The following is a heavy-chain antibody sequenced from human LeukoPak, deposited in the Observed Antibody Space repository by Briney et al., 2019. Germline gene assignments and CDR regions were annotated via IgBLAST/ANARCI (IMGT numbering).Heavy chain of an antibody. CDR3: ARRGGNPYQPLLYEVDFDY. J-gene: IGHJ4*02. D-gene: IGHD2-2*02. CDR1: GYTFTGYY. CDR2: INPNSGGT. V-gene: IGHV1-2*02. Sequence: ASVKVSCKASGYTFTGYYMHRVRQAPGQGLEWMGWINPNSGGTNYAQKFQGRVTMTRDTSISTAYMELSRLRSDDTAVYYCARRGGNPYQPLLYEVDFDYWGQGTLVTVSS.